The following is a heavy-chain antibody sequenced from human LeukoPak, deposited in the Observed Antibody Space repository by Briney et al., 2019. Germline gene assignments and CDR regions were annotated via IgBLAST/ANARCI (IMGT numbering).Heavy chain of an antibody. J-gene: IGHJ4*02. CDR1: GFTFSDYY. D-gene: IGHD3-3*01. CDR3: ARDGYDFWSGYYLC. Sequence: GGSLRLSCAASGFTFSDYYTSWIRQAPGKGLEWVSYISSSGSTIYYADSVKGRFTISRDNAKNSLYLQVNSLRAEDTAVYYCARDGYDFWSGYYLCWGQGTLVTVSS. V-gene: IGHV3-11*04. CDR2: ISSSGSTI.